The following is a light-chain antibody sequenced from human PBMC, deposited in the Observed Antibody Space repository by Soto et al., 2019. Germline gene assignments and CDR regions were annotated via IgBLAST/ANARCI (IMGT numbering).Light chain of an antibody. Sequence: EFVLTQSPGTLSLSPGERATLSCRASQTVRNNYLAWYQQKPGQAPRLLIYGASTRATGIPARFSGSGSRTEFTLTINSLQSEDFAVYYCQQHNNWPWTFGQGTKVDIK. CDR1: QTVRNN. CDR2: GAS. J-gene: IGKJ1*01. CDR3: QQHNNWPWT. V-gene: IGKV3-15*01.